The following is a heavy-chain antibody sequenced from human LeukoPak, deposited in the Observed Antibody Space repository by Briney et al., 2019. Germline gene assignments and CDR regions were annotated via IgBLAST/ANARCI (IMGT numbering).Heavy chain of an antibody. CDR1: GYTLTELS. Sequence: ASVKVSCKVSGYTLTELSMHWVRQAPGKGLEWMGGFDPEDGETIYAQKFRGRLTMTRDMSTSTVYMELSSLRSEDTAVYYCARVGRVRGVIPDAFDIWGQGTMVTVSS. J-gene: IGHJ3*02. CDR3: ARVGRVRGVIPDAFDI. V-gene: IGHV1-24*01. CDR2: FDPEDGET. D-gene: IGHD3-10*01.